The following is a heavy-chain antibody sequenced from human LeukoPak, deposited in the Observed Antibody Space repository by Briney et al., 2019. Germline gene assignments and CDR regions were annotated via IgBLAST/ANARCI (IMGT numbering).Heavy chain of an antibody. J-gene: IGHJ5*02. CDR3: ARDNPPHSSSRYLNWFDP. CDR2: INPNNGGT. V-gene: IGHV1-2*02. D-gene: IGHD6-13*01. CDR1: GYTFTGYY. Sequence: ASVKVSCKASGYTFTGYYMHWVRQAPGQGLEWMGWINPNNGGTNYAQKFQGRVTMTRDTSISTAYMELSRLRSDDTAVYYCARDNPPHSSSRYLNWFDPWGQGTLVTVSS.